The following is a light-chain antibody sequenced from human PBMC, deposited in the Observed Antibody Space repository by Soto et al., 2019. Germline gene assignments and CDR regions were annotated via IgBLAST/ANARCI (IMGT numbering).Light chain of an antibody. CDR2: GAS. Sequence: DIVLTQSPGTLSLSPGERATLSCRACQSLSGNYLAWYQQRPGQPPRLLIYGASSRATGIPDRFSGSGSGTDFTLTISRLEPEDFAVYICQQYGSSHMYTFGQGTKLEIK. J-gene: IGKJ2*01. V-gene: IGKV3-20*01. CDR3: QQYGSSHMYT. CDR1: QSLSGNY.